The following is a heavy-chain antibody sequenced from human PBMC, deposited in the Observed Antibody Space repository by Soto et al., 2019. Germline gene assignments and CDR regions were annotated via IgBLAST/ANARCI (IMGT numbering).Heavy chain of an antibody. CDR2: IIPIFGTA. CDR1: GGTFSSYA. Sequence: SVKVSCKASGGTFSSYAISWVRQAPGQGLEWMGGIIPIFGTANYAQKFQGRVTITADESTSTAYMELSSPRSEDTAVYYSGIEHRRCRAFDYWGQGTLVTVSS. V-gene: IGHV1-69*13. J-gene: IGHJ4*02. CDR3: GIEHRRCRAFDY.